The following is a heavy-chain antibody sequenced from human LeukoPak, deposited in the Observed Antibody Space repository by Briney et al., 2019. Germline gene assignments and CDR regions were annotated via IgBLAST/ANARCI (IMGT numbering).Heavy chain of an antibody. D-gene: IGHD2-2*02. V-gene: IGHV4-4*07. Sequence: SETLSLTCTVSGGSISSYYWSWIRQPAGKGLEWIGRIYTSGSTNYNPSLKSRVTMSVDTSKNQFSLKLSSVTAADTAVYYCARTSGWGVPAAIRYWGQGTLVTVSS. CDR1: GGSISSYY. CDR3: ARTSGWGVPAAIRY. CDR2: IYTSGST. J-gene: IGHJ4*02.